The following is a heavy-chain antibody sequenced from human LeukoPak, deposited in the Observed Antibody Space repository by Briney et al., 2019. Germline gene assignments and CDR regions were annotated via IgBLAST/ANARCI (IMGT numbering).Heavy chain of an antibody. CDR1: GFTFSSYG. CDR3: TTDGGLSLLWFGELKDY. V-gene: IGHV3-33*01. CDR2: IWYDGSNK. Sequence: GGSLRLSCAAYGFTFSSYGMHWVRQAPGKGLEWVAVIWYDGSNKYYADSVKGRFTISRDNSKNTLYLQMNSLKTEDTAVYYCTTDGGLSLLWFGELKDYWGQGTLVTVSS. D-gene: IGHD3-10*01. J-gene: IGHJ4*02.